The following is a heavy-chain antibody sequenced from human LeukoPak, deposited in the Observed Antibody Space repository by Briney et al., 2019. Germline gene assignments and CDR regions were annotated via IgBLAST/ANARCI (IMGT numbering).Heavy chain of an antibody. Sequence: LETLSLTCTVSGGSISTYNWNWIRQPAGKGLEWIGRIYTSGTTTYNPSLKSRVTMSVDTSKNQFSLKLSSVTAADTAVYYCARGGRTFGGVIVKDWGQGTLVTVSS. D-gene: IGHD3-16*02. CDR2: IYTSGTT. V-gene: IGHV4-4*07. J-gene: IGHJ4*02. CDR1: GGSISTYN. CDR3: ARGGRTFGGVIVKD.